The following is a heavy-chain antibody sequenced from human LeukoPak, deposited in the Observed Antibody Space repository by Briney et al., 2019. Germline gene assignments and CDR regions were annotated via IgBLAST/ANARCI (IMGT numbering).Heavy chain of an antibody. CDR3: ARRQIVGATRSPFDY. V-gene: IGHV5-51*01. D-gene: IGHD1-26*01. J-gene: IGHJ4*02. CDR1: GYSFATYW. Sequence: GESLKISCKGSGYSFATYWIGWVRQTPGKGLEWMGIIYPGDSDTRYSSSFQGQVTISADKSINTAYLQWSSLKTSDTAMYYCARRQIVGATRSPFDYWGQGTLVTVSS. CDR2: IYPGDSDT.